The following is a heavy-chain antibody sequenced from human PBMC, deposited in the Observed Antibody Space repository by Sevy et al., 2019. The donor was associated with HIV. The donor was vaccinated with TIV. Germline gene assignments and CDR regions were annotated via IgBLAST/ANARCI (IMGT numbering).Heavy chain of an antibody. V-gene: IGHV3-23*01. CDR3: AREGCTRPHDY. D-gene: IGHD2-8*01. J-gene: IGHJ4*02. Sequence: GGSLRLSCAASGFVFYDYSMSWIRQAPGKGLEWVATLSFGWGKINYADSVKGRFTISRDNSKNSFYLQMDNLRVEDTALYYCAREGCTRPHDYWGQGTRVTVSS. CDR1: GFVFYDYS. CDR2: LSFGWGKI.